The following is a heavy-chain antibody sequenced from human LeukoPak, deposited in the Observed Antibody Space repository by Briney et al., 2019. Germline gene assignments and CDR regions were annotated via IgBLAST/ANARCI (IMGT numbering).Heavy chain of an antibody. CDR2: INPNSGGT. Sequence: ASVKVSCKASGYTFTGYYMHWVRQAPGQGLEWMGWINPNSGGTNYAQKFQGRVTMTRDTSISTAYMELSRLRSDDTAVYYCARRVRGSGSYYYYYMDVWGKGTTVTVSS. V-gene: IGHV1-2*02. CDR3: ARRVRGSGSYYYYYMDV. J-gene: IGHJ6*03. D-gene: IGHD3-10*01. CDR1: GYTFTGYY.